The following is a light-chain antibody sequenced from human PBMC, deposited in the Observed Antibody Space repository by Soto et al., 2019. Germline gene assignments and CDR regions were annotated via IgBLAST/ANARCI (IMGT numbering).Light chain of an antibody. V-gene: IGKV3-20*01. J-gene: IGKJ2*01. Sequence: EIVLTQSPGTLSLSPAERATLSYRASPSVSTNYLACYPQKPDQSPRLLIYGATRRATGIPDRFSGSGSGTDFILTISRLEPEDFALYFCQQYGSSPYTFAQGTKVDIK. CDR1: PSVSTNY. CDR2: GAT. CDR3: QQYGSSPYT.